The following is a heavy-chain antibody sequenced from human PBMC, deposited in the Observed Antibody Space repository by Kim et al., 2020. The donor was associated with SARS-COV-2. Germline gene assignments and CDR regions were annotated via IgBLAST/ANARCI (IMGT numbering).Heavy chain of an antibody. V-gene: IGHV3-30*04. CDR3: VKAREARQTSLPTFDS. CDR1: EFTFSNYA. CDR2: ISYDGDDI. Sequence: GGSLRLSCAASEFTFSNYAMHWVRQAPGKGLEWVAVISYDGDDIYYAEPVIGRFTISRDNSRNTLYLEMISLRVDDTAVYYCVKAREARQTSLPTFDSWGQGTLVTVSS. J-gene: IGHJ4*02.